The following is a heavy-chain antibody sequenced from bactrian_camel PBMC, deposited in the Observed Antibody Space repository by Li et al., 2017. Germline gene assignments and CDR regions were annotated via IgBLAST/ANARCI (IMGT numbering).Heavy chain of an antibody. CDR2: IRRDGGET. D-gene: IGHD6*01. Sequence: HVQLVESGGGSVQAGGSLRLSCKVSGHSRGSNCVGWYRLPPGRAPAEREGIAAIRRDGGETWYAASVKGRFTISQDTAKNTVHLQMNSLKPEDADKYYCVADSAPCTLVIETVRYFPYSGQGTQVTVS. CDR1: GHSRGSNC. J-gene: IGHJ4*01. V-gene: IGHV3S45*01. CDR3: VADSAPCTLVIETVRYFPY.